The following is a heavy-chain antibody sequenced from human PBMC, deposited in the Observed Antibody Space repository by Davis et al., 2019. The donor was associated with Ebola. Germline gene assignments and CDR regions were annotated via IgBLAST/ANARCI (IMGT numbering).Heavy chain of an antibody. CDR1: GFTFSSYG. Sequence: GGSLRLSCAATGFTFSSYGMHWVRQAPGKGLEWVAVISYDGSKKYYADSVKGRFTISRDNSKNTLYLQMDSLKAEDTAVYYCAKASQGIAATWGQGTLVTVSS. D-gene: IGHD6-13*01. CDR3: AKASQGIAAT. CDR2: ISYDGSKK. J-gene: IGHJ4*02. V-gene: IGHV3-30*18.